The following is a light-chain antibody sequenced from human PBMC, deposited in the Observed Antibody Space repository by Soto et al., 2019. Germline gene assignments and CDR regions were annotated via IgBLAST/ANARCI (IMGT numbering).Light chain of an antibody. J-gene: IGLJ2*01. CDR1: SSDVGTYDY. CDR3: CSYAGTYTVV. Sequence: QSALTQPRSVSGSPGQSVTISCTGTSSDVGTYDYVSWYQKTPGKAPKLIIYEVSKRPSGVPDRFSGSKSGNTASLTISGLQPEDETDYYCCSYAGTYTVVFGGGTQLTVL. V-gene: IGLV2-11*01. CDR2: EVS.